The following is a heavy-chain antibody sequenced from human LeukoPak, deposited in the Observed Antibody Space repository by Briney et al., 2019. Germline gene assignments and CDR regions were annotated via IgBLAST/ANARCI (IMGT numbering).Heavy chain of an antibody. CDR3: AYLDSSGFYYGRLRY. CDR2: ISYDGSNK. CDR1: GFTFSSYA. V-gene: IGHV3-30-3*01. D-gene: IGHD3-22*01. Sequence: GGSLRLSCAASGFTFSSYAMHWVRQAPGKGLEWVAVISYDGSNKYYAESVKGRFTISRDNSKSTLYLQMNSLRAEDTAIYFCAYLDSSGFYYGRLRYWGQGTPVTVSS. J-gene: IGHJ4*02.